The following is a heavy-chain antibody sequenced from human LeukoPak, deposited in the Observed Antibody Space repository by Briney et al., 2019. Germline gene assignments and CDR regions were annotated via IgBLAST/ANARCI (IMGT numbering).Heavy chain of an antibody. CDR2: VHYSGSS. CDR1: GGSISSSNYY. D-gene: IGHD5-18*01. J-gene: IGHJ4*02. CDR3: ARAALSGYSYGSYFDY. Sequence: PSETLSLTCSVSGGSISSSNYYWGWIRQSPGKGLEWIGSVHYSGSSYYNPSLKSRVTISVDTSKNQFSLKLSSVTAADTAVYYCARAALSGYSYGSYFDYWGQGTLVTVSS. V-gene: IGHV4-39*07.